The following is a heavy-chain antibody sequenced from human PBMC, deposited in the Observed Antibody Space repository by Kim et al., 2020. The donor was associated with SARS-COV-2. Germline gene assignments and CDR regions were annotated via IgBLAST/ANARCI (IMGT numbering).Heavy chain of an antibody. CDR1: GGSISSYY. CDR2: IYYSGST. V-gene: IGHV4-59*13. Sequence: SETLSLTCTVSGGSISSYYWSWIRQPPGKGLEWIGYIYYSGSTNYNPSLKSRVTISVDTSKNQFSLKLSSVTAADTAVYYCAREISYYAKGAFDIWGQGTMVTVSS. J-gene: IGHJ3*02. D-gene: IGHD3-10*01. CDR3: AREISYYAKGAFDI.